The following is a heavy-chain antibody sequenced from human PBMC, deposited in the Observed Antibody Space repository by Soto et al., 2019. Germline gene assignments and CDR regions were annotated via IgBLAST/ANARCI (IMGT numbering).Heavy chain of an antibody. J-gene: IGHJ5*02. CDR2: IFYSGST. CDR3: ARVPDR. V-gene: IGHV4-39*01. Sequence: SETLCLTCTVSGDSISSSNYFWGWIRQPPGKGLEWIGTIFYSGSTYYNPSLKSRVTISVDTSKNQFSLRLISVTAADTALYYCARVPDRWGQGTLVPVSS. CDR1: GDSISSSNYF. D-gene: IGHD2-2*01.